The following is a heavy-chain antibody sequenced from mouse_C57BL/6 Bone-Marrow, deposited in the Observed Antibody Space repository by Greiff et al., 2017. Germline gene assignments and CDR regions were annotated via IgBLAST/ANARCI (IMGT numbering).Heavy chain of an antibody. CDR1: GFTFSSYT. CDR3: ARQGTGKDY. Sequence: DVKLVESGGGLVKPGGSLKLSCAASGFTFSSYTMSWVRQTPEKRLEWVATISGGGGNTYYPDSVKGRFTISRDNAKNTLYLQMSSLRSEDTALYYCARQGTGKDYWGQGTTLTVSS. CDR2: ISGGGGNT. V-gene: IGHV5-9*01. D-gene: IGHD4-1*01. J-gene: IGHJ2*01.